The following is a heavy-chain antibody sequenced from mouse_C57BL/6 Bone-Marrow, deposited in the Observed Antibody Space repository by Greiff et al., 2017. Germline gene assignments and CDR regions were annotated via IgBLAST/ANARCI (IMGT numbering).Heavy chain of an antibody. CDR1: GFTFSNYW. J-gene: IGHJ2*01. Sequence: EVKVEESGGGLVQPGGSMKLSCVASGFTFSNYWMNWVRQSPEKGLEWVAQIRLKSDNYATHYAESVKGRFTISRDDSKSSVYLHMNNLRAEDTGIYYCTGYCDYDSFDYWGQGTTLTVSS. D-gene: IGHD2-4*01. CDR2: IRLKSDNYAT. CDR3: TGYCDYDSFDY. V-gene: IGHV6-3*01.